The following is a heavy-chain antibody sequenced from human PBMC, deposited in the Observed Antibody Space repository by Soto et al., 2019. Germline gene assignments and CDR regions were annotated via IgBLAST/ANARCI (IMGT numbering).Heavy chain of an antibody. CDR3: AAPRSIAVAGGDYYYYYGMDV. CDR2: INPSGGST. V-gene: IGHV1-46*01. CDR1: GYTFTSYY. J-gene: IGHJ6*02. D-gene: IGHD6-19*01. Sequence: ASVKVSCKASGYTFTSYYMHWVRQAPGQGLEWMGIINPSGGSTSYAQKFQGRVTMTRDTSTSTVYMELSSLRSEDTAVYYCAAPRSIAVAGGDYYYYYGMDVWGQGTTVTVSS.